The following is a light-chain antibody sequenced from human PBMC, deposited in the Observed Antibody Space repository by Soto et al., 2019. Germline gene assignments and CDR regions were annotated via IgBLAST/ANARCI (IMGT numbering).Light chain of an antibody. CDR2: KVS. Sequence: DVVMTQSPLSLPVTLGQPASISCRSSQSLVYSDGHTYLNWFQQRPGQSPRRLIYKVSNRDSGVPDRFSGSGSGTDFTLKISRVEAEDVGVYYCMQGTHWPPWTFGQGTKGEIK. V-gene: IGKV2-30*01. J-gene: IGKJ1*01. CDR3: MQGTHWPPWT. CDR1: QSLVYSDGHTY.